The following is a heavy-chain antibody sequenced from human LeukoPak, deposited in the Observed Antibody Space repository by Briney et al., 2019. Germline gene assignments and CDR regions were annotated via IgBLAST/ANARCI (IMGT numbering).Heavy chain of an antibody. Sequence: PSETLSLTCAVYGGSFSGYYWSWIRQPPGKGLEWIGEINHSGSTNYNPSLKSRVTISVDTSKNQFSLKLSSVTAADTAVYYCARGIRAGIAAVETYYFDYWGQGTLVTVSS. CDR1: GGSFSGYY. CDR3: ARGIRAGIAAVETYYFDY. D-gene: IGHD6-13*01. V-gene: IGHV4-34*01. J-gene: IGHJ4*02. CDR2: INHSGST.